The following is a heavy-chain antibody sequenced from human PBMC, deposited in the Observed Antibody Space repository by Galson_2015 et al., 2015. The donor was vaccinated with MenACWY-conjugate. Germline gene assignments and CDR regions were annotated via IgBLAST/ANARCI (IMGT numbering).Heavy chain of an antibody. CDR1: GFTFSDHY. D-gene: IGHD2-8*02. Sequence: SLRLSCAAFGFTFSDHYMDWVRQAPGKGLEWLGRTRNKGYTTKYAASVEGRFTISRDDSKNSLYLQMDSLKTEDTAVYYCARGLSGSGYFDYWGQGTLVTVSS. V-gene: IGHV3-72*01. CDR3: ARGLSGSGYFDY. J-gene: IGHJ4*02. CDR2: TRNKGYTT.